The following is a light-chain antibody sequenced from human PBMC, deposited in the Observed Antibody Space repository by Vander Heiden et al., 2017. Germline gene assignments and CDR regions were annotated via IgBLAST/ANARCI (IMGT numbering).Light chain of an antibody. CDR2: ATS. V-gene: IGKV1-39*01. CDR3: QQSYSVPWT. Sequence: DIQMTQSPSSLSASVGDRVTITCRASQPINSYLNWYQEKPGKAPNLLIYATSNLQSGFPSRFSGSGSGPDFTLTIRSVQPEDFATYFCQQSYSVPWTFGQGTKVEIK. J-gene: IGKJ1*01. CDR1: QPINSY.